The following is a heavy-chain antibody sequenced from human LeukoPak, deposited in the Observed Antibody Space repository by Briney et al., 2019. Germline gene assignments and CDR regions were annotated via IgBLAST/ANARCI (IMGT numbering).Heavy chain of an antibody. CDR2: IYYSGST. CDR3: ASGESDYPGYYGMDV. Sequence: SETLSLTCTVSGGSISSYYWSWIRQPPGKGLEWIGYIYYSGSTNYNPSLKSRVTISVDTSKNQFSLKLSSVTAADTAVYYCASGESDYPGYYGMDVWGKGTMVTVSS. CDR1: GGSISSYY. J-gene: IGHJ6*04. V-gene: IGHV4-59*01. D-gene: IGHD4-17*01.